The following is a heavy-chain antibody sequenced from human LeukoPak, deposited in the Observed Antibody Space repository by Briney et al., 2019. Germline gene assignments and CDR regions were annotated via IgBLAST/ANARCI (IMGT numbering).Heavy chain of an antibody. Sequence: PGGSLRLSCAVSGFTFSVYGMNWVRQAPGKGLEWLSHISSGGTTIYYADSVKGRFTVSRDNVENSLFLQMNSLRVDDTAVNYCVRDFEVPAAAPDYYYFYYMDVWGTGTTVTVSS. CDR2: ISSGGTTI. CDR3: VRDFEVPAAAPDYYYFYYMDV. D-gene: IGHD2-2*01. CDR1: GFTFSVYG. J-gene: IGHJ6*03. V-gene: IGHV3-48*04.